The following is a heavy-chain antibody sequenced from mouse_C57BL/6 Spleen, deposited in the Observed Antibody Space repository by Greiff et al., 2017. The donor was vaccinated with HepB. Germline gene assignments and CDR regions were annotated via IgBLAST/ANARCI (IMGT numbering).Heavy chain of an antibody. V-gene: IGHV1-50*01. D-gene: IGHD1-2*01. CDR1: GYTFTSYW. J-gene: IGHJ1*03. Sequence: QVQLQQPGAELVKPGASVKLSCKASGYTFTSYWMQWVKQRPGQGLEWIGEIDPSDSYTNYNQKFKGKATLTVETSSSTAYMQLSSLTSEDSAVYYCARSELRPWYFDVWGTGTTVTVSS. CDR2: IDPSDSYT. CDR3: ARSELRPWYFDV.